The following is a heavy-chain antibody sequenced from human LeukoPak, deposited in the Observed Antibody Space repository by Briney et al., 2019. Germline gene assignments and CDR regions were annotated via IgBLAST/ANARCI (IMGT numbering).Heavy chain of an antibody. Sequence: GGSLRLSCAASGFTFNNYAMSWVRQAPGKGLEWVSVISGSGDSTYYADSVKGRFTISRDNSKNTLYLQMNSLRAEDTAVYYCARGGIAAPHDYWGQGTLVTVSS. CDR1: GFTFNNYA. V-gene: IGHV3-23*01. CDR2: ISGSGDST. CDR3: ARGGIAAPHDY. D-gene: IGHD6-6*01. J-gene: IGHJ4*02.